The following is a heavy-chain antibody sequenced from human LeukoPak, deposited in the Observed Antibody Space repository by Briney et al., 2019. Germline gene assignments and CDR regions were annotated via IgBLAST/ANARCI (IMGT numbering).Heavy chain of an antibody. V-gene: IGHV1-69*13. CDR3: ASQDGYCSGGSCYDPPGY. J-gene: IGHJ4*02. CDR2: IIPFFGPA. CDR1: GYTFTGCY. D-gene: IGHD2-15*01. Sequence: GASVKVCCKASGYTFTGCYMHWVRQAPGQGLEWMRGIIPFFGPANYAQKFQGRVTITADESTSTAYMELSSLRSEDTAVYYCASQDGYCSGGSCYDPPGYWGQGTLVTVSS.